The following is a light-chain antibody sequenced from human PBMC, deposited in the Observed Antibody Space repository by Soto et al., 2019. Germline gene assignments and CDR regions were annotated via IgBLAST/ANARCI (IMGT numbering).Light chain of an antibody. CDR3: SSYADGDNVL. CDR2: EVS. Sequence: QSALTQPPSASGSPGQSVTISSTGTSSDVGAYNFVSWYQQHPGEAPKVMIYEVSKRPSGVPDRFSGSKSGNTASLTVSGLQAEDEADYYCSSYADGDNVLFGGGTTLTVL. V-gene: IGLV2-8*01. CDR1: SSDVGAYNF. J-gene: IGLJ2*01.